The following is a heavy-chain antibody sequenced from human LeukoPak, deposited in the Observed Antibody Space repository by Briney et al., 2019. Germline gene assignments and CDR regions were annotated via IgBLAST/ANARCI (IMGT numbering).Heavy chain of an antibody. V-gene: IGHV3-23*01. CDR3: AKVGLGDYGDYGWFDP. J-gene: IGHJ5*02. CDR2: ISGSGGST. CDR1: GFTLSIYA. D-gene: IGHD4-17*01. Sequence: GGSLRPSCAASGFTLSIYAMSWVRQAPGKGVEWVSAISGSGGSTYYADSVKGRFTISRDNSKNTLYLQMNSLRAEDTAVYYCAKVGLGDYGDYGWFDPWGQGTLVTVSS.